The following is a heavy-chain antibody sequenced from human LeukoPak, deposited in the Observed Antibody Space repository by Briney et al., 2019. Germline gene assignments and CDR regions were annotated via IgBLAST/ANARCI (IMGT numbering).Heavy chain of an antibody. CDR1: GFTFSNAW. V-gene: IGHV3-15*01. CDR2: IKSKTGGGTT. CDR3: TTSHGIDP. J-gene: IGHJ5*02. Sequence: GGSLRLSCAASGFTFSNAWMSWVRQAPGKGLEWVGRIKSKTGGGTTDYAAPVKGRFTISRDDSKNTLYLQMNSLKTEDTAVYYCTTSHGIDPWGQGTLVTVSS.